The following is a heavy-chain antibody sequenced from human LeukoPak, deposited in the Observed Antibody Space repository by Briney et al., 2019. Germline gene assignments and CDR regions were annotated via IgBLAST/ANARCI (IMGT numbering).Heavy chain of an antibody. V-gene: IGHV3-53*01. D-gene: IGHD6-19*01. Sequence: PGGSLRLSCAVSGFTVSSNYMSWVRQAPGKGLEWVSVIYSGGSTYYADSVKGRFTISRDNSKNTLYLQMNSLRAEDTAVYYCATKGYSSGWYSFDYWGQGTLVTVSS. CDR3: ATKGYSSGWYSFDY. CDR2: IYSGGST. J-gene: IGHJ4*02. CDR1: GFTVSSNY.